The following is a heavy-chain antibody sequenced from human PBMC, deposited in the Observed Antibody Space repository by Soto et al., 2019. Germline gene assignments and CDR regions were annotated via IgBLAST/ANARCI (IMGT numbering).Heavy chain of an antibody. CDR1: GFTFSSYT. Sequence: GGSLRLSCAASGFTFSSYTMHWVRQAPGKGLEWVTLISTDGNIEHYADSVKGRFTVSRDNSENTLYLQMNSLRAEDTAVYYCARDRLVYGDYVGPDYWGQGTLVTVSS. D-gene: IGHD4-17*01. J-gene: IGHJ4*02. CDR3: ARDRLVYGDYVGPDY. V-gene: IGHV3-30-3*01. CDR2: ISTDGNIE.